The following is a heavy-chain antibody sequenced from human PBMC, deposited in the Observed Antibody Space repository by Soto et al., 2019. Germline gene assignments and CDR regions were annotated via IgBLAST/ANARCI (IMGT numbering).Heavy chain of an antibody. V-gene: IGHV4-39*01. CDR3: ATAPPVQLDNWFDP. CDR2: IYYSGST. CDR1: GGSISSSSYY. J-gene: IGHJ5*02. Sequence: QLQLQESGPGLVKPSETLSLTCTVSGGSISSSSYYWGWIRQPPGKGLEWIGSIYYSGSTYYNPSLKSRVTISVDTSKHRFALKLGSVTAADTGVYYCATAPPVQLDNWFDPWGQGTLVTVSS. D-gene: IGHD6-13*01.